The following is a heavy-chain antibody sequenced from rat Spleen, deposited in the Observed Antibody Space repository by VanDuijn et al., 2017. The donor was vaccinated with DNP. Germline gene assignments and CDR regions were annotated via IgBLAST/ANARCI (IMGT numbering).Heavy chain of an antibody. Sequence: EVQLVESGGGLVQPGRSLKLSCAASGFTFSDYYMAWVRQAPKKGLEWVASISYEGSSTYYGDSVKGRFSLSRDNAKSTLYLQVNSLRSEDTATYYCTRRAGLSYYFDYWGQGVMVTVSS. J-gene: IGHJ2*01. D-gene: IGHD1-1*01. CDR3: TRRAGLSYYFDY. CDR2: ISYEGSST. CDR1: GFTFSDYY. V-gene: IGHV5-22*01.